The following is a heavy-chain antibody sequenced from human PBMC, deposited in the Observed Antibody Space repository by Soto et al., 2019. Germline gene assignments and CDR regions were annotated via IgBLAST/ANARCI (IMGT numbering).Heavy chain of an antibody. V-gene: IGHV1-8*01. CDR2: MNPNSGNT. CDR3: ARGPWSIFGVVNYYYYGMDV. D-gene: IGHD3-3*01. CDR1: GYTFTSYD. J-gene: IGHJ6*02. Sequence: QVQLVQSGAEVKKPGASVKVSCKASGYTFTSYDINWVRQATGQGLEWMGWMNPNSGNTGYAQKFQGRVTMTRNTSPVTPYTXLSSLRSEDTAVYYCARGPWSIFGVVNYYYYGMDVWGQGTTVTVSS.